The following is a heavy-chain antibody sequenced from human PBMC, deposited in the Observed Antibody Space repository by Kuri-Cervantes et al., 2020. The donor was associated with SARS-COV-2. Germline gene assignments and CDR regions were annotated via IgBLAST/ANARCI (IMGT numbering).Heavy chain of an antibody. J-gene: IGHJ4*02. Sequence: GESLKISCAASEFTFSSYDMTWVRQAPGMGLEWVSSISSGSDYIYYADSVKGRFTVSRDNAENSLYLQMNSLGVGDTAVYYCARGYEARYSSSWYLDYWGQGTLVTVSS. CDR2: ISSGSDYI. CDR1: EFTFSSYD. CDR3: ARGYEARYSSSWYLDY. V-gene: IGHV3-21*01. D-gene: IGHD6-13*01.